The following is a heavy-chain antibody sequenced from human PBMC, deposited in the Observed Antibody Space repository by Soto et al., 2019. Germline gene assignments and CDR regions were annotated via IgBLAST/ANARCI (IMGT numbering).Heavy chain of an antibody. D-gene: IGHD1-26*01. CDR3: ARDSGSYYPAAFDI. CDR1: GYSISSCYY. J-gene: IGHJ3*02. V-gene: IGHV4-38-2*02. Sequence: SEALSLPSAVSGYSISSCYYCGCIRQPPGKGLECIGSIYHSGSTYYNPSLKSRVTISVDTSKNQFSLKLSSVTAADTAVYYCARDSGSYYPAAFDIWGQGTMVTVSS. CDR2: IYHSGST.